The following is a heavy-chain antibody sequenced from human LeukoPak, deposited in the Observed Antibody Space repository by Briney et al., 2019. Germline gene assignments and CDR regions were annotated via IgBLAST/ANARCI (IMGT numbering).Heavy chain of an antibody. J-gene: IGHJ5*02. CDR1: GGTFSSYA. CDR3: ARDRLGRFGELGRTLGFDP. CDR2: IIPIFGTA. Sequence: ASVKVSCKASGGTFSSYAISWVRQAPGQGLEWMGGIIPIFGTANYAQKFQGRVTITADESTSTAYMELSSLRSEDTAVYYCARDRLGRFGELGRTLGFDPWGQGTLVTVSS. V-gene: IGHV1-69*13. D-gene: IGHD3-10*01.